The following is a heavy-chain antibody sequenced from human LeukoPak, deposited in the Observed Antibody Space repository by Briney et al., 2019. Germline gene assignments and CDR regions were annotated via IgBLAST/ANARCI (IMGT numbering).Heavy chain of an antibody. V-gene: IGHV4-39*07. J-gene: IGHJ4*02. Sequence: KPSETLSLTCTVSGGSISSSSYYWGWIRQPPGKGLEWIGEINHSGSTNYNPSLKSRVTISVDTSKNQFSLKLSSVTAADTAVYYCARWAVGATFDYWGQGTLVTVSS. CDR3: ARWAVGATFDY. CDR2: INHSGST. CDR1: GGSISSSSYY. D-gene: IGHD1-26*01.